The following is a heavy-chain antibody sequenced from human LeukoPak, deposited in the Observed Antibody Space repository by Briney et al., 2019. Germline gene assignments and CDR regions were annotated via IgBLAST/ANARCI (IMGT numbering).Heavy chain of an antibody. Sequence: GGSLRLSCAASGFTLSSYWMSWVRQAPGKGLEWVANIKQDGSEKYYVDSVKGRFTISRDNAKNSLYLQMNSLRAEDTAVYYCAREANWNYVDWGQGTLVTVSS. CDR3: AREANWNYVD. D-gene: IGHD1-7*01. CDR1: GFTLSSYW. CDR2: IKQDGSEK. V-gene: IGHV3-7*01. J-gene: IGHJ4*02.